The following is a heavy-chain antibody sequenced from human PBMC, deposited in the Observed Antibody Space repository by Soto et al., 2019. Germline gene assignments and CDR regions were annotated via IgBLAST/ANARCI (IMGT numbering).Heavy chain of an antibody. D-gene: IGHD2-2*01. J-gene: IGHJ6*02. Sequence: GGSLRLSCAASGFTFSSYAMSWVRQAPGKGLEWVSAISGSGGSTYYADSVKGRFTISRDNAKNSLYLQMNSLRAEDTAVYYCARRKVVVVPAATYLHYGMDVWGQGTTVTVSS. V-gene: IGHV3-23*01. CDR1: GFTFSSYA. CDR3: ARRKVVVVPAATYLHYGMDV. CDR2: ISGSGGST.